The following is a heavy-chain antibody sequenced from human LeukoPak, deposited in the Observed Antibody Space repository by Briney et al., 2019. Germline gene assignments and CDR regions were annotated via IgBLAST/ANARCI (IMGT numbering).Heavy chain of an antibody. D-gene: IGHD5-12*01. V-gene: IGHV3-48*01. CDR2: ISSGSSTI. CDR1: GFTFSSYR. CDR3: ARGGYDYNALFDH. J-gene: IGHJ4*02. Sequence: GGSLRLSCAASGFTFSSYRKNWIRQAPGQGLEWVSYISSGSSTIYYAVSVKGRFTSSRHNAKNSLYLQMNSLRAEDTAVYYCARGGYDYNALFDHWGQGTLVTVSS.